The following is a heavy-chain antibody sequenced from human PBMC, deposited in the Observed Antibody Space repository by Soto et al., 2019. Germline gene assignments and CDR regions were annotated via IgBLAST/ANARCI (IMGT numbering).Heavy chain of an antibody. D-gene: IGHD1-1*01. CDR3: ASWHERAHAYDV. V-gene: IGHV3-53*01. J-gene: IGHJ3*01. CDR1: GLTVSGKKY. CDR2: LYDVDGS. Sequence: DVQLVESGGGLIQPGESLRLSCAAFGLTVSGKKYVAWVRQAPGKGLEWVSALYDVDGSFYADSVKGRFTTSSDSSKTTVYLQMNGLRPYDTAVYYCASWHERAHAYDVWGQGTTVTVSS.